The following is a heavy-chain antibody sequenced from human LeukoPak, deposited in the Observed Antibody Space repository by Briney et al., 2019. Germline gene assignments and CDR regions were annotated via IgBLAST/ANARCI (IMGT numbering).Heavy chain of an antibody. Sequence: ASVKVSCKASGYTFTDHYMHWVRQAPGQRLEWMGRINPNSGAANYAQKFQGRVTMTRDASISTAYMELSRLTSDDTAVYYCARGGALSGGSWYFDYWGQGTLVTVSS. CDR1: GYTFTDHY. CDR3: ARGGALSGGSWYFDY. CDR2: INPNSGAA. D-gene: IGHD2-15*01. V-gene: IGHV1-2*06. J-gene: IGHJ4*02.